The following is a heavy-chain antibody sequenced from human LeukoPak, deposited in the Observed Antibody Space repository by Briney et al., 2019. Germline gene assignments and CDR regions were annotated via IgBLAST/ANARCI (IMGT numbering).Heavy chain of an antibody. V-gene: IGHV3-74*01. CDR1: GITFGNNW. Sequence: GGSLRVSCAASGITFGNNWMHWVRQGPGKGLVWISRINSDGGGAIYADSVKGRFTVSRDNAKNTLYLQMNSLRAEDTAVYYCARDVPHNWFDTWGQGTLVTVSS. CDR3: ARDVPHNWFDT. J-gene: IGHJ5*02. CDR2: INSDGGGA.